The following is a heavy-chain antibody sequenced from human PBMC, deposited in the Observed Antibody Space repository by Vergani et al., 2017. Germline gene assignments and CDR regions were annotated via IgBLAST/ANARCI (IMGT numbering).Heavy chain of an antibody. J-gene: IGHJ6*03. CDR3: ARVVVVPAAIHYYYYYYMDV. D-gene: IGHD2-2*01. Sequence: QVQLQESGPGLVKPSETLSLTCTVSGGSISSYYWSWIRQPPGKGLEWIWYIYYSWSTNYNPSLNSRVTISVDTSKTQFSLKLSSVTAADTAVYYCARVVVVPAAIHYYYYYYMDVWGKGTTVTVSS. CDR2: IYYSWST. CDR1: GGSISSYY. V-gene: IGHV4-59*01.